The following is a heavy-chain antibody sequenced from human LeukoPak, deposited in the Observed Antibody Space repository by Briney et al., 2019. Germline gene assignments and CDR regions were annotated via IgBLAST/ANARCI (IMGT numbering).Heavy chain of an antibody. D-gene: IGHD3-22*01. J-gene: IGHJ4*02. CDR1: GFTFSSYA. V-gene: IGHV3-23*01. Sequence: GGSLRLSCAASGFTFSSYAMSWVRQAPGKGLEWVSAISGSGGSTYYADSVKGRFTISRDNSKNTLYLQMNSLRAEVTAVYYCAKQGATMIVVGYFDYWGQGTLVSVSS. CDR3: AKQGATMIVVGYFDY. CDR2: ISGSGGST.